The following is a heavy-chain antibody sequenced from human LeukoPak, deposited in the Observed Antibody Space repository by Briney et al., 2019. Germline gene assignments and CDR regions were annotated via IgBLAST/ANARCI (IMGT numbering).Heavy chain of an antibody. Sequence: GGSLRLSCAASGFTFSSYGMHWVRQAPGKGLEWVAVISYDGSNKYYADSVKGRFTISRDNSKNTLYLQMNSLRAEDTAVYYCAKDHQGNSWFYYYGMDVWGQGTTVTVSS. D-gene: IGHD6-13*01. CDR3: AKDHQGNSWFYYYGMDV. J-gene: IGHJ6*02. CDR1: GFTFSSYG. CDR2: ISYDGSNK. V-gene: IGHV3-30*18.